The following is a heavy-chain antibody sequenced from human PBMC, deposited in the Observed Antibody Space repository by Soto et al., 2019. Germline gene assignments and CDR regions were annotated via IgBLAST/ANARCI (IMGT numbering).Heavy chain of an antibody. D-gene: IGHD2-2*01. CDR3: VRRHVSAAAIDWFKP. CDR2: INAANGDT. Sequence: ASVKVSFKAAGYTFTSYGIHWVRQAPGQRLELMGWINAANGDTKYSPKFQGRVTITRDTFASTAYMELSSLRSEDTAVYYCVRRHVSAAAIDWFKPWGHGSLVNVSS. CDR1: GYTFTSYG. V-gene: IGHV1-3*01. J-gene: IGHJ5*02.